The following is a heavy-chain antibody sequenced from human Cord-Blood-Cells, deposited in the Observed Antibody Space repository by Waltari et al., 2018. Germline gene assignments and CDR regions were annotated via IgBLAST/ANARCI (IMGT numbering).Heavy chain of an antibody. CDR1: GYNFTSLG. D-gene: IGHD3-22*01. J-gene: IGHJ5*02. CDR2: ISAYNGNT. CDR3: ARGKDDSSGWFGP. Sequence: QVQLVQSGDEAKKPGVSVKVSCKASGYNFTSLGKSWVRPAPGQGLEWMGWISAYNGNTNYAQKLQGRFTMTTDTSTSTAYMELRSLRSDDTAVYYCARGKDDSSGWFGPWGQGTLVTVSS. V-gene: IGHV1-18*01.